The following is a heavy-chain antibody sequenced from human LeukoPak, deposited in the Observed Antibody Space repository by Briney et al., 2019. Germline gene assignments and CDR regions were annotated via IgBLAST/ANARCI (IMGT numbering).Heavy chain of an antibody. V-gene: IGHV3-48*01. CDR2: IGSAI. J-gene: IGHJ3*02. Sequence: GGSLRLSCVASGFTFGDFSLNWFRRAPGRGLEWISYIGSAIYYADSVKGRFTISRDNAKNSLYLQMNSLRAEDTAVYYCARDHAYAFDIWGQGTLVTVSS. D-gene: IGHD2-2*01. CDR3: ARDHAYAFDI. CDR1: GFTFGDFS.